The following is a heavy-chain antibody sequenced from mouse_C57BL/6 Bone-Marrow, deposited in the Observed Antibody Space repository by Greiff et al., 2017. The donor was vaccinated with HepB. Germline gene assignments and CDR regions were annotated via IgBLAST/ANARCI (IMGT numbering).Heavy chain of an antibody. J-gene: IGHJ2*01. CDR2: IDPSDSYT. V-gene: IGHV1-50*01. Sequence: VQLQQPGAELVKPGASVKLSCKASGYTFTSYWMQWVKQRPGQGLEWIGEIDPSDSYTNYNQKFKGKATLTVDTSPSTAYMQLSSLTSEDSAVYYCARSGEFFSIYYYGSSYVDYWGQGTTLTVSS. CDR1: GYTFTSYW. D-gene: IGHD1-1*01. CDR3: ARSGEFFSIYYYGSSYVDY.